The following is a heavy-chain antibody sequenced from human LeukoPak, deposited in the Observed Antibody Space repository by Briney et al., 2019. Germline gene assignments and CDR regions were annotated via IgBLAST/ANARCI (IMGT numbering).Heavy chain of an antibody. J-gene: IGHJ4*02. CDR2: ISGSGGST. CDR3: AKAPRQIAAAGTGYFDY. CDR1: GFTFSSYA. V-gene: IGHV3-23*01. Sequence: PGGSLRLSCAASGFTFSSYAMSWVRQAPGKGLEWVSAISGSGGSTYYADSVKGRFTISRDNSKNTLYLQMNSLRAEDTAVYYCAKAPRQIAAAGTGYFDYWGQGTLVTVSS. D-gene: IGHD6-13*01.